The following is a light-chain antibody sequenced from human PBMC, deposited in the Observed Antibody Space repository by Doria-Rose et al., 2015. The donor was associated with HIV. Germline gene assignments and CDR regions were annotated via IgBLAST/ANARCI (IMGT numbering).Light chain of an antibody. J-gene: IGKJ5*01. Sequence: TQSPGTLSLSQGERATLSCRASQSVSSSYLAWYQQKPGQAPRLLNYGASSRATGIPDRFSGRGAGTDFTLTISRLEPEDFAVYYCQQYGTSLSITFGQGTRLEMK. CDR1: QSVSSSY. CDR2: GAS. CDR3: QQYGTSLSIT. V-gene: IGKV3-20*01.